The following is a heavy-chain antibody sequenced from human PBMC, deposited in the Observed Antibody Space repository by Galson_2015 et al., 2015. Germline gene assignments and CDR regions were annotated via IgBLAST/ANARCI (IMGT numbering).Heavy chain of an antibody. V-gene: IGHV3-21*01. CDR3: ATGGDFWSGWGYSEPQYYFDY. Sequence: LRLSCAASGFTFSSYSMNWVRQAPGKGLEWVSSISSSSSYIYYADSVKGRFTISRDDAKNSLYLQMNSLRAEDTAVYYCATGGDFWSGWGYSEPQYYFDYWGQGTLVTVSS. D-gene: IGHD3-3*01. J-gene: IGHJ4*02. CDR1: GFTFSSYS. CDR2: ISSSSSYI.